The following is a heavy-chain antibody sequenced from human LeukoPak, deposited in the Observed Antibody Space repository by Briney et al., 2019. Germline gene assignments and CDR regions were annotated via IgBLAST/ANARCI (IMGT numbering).Heavy chain of an antibody. CDR1: GGSFSGYY. V-gene: IGHV4-34*01. D-gene: IGHD2-2*01. CDR3: ARHRIYIVVVPAAMRGHSWFDP. CDR2: INHSGST. Sequence: SETLSLTCAVYGGSFSGYYWSWIRQPPGKGLEWIGEINHSGSTHYNPSLKSRVTISVDTSKNQFSLKLSSVTAADTAVYYCARHRIYIVVVPAAMRGHSWFDPWGQGTLVTVSS. J-gene: IGHJ5*02.